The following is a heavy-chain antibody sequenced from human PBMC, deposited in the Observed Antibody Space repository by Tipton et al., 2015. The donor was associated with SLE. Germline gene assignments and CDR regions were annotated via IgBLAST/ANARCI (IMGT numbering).Heavy chain of an antibody. CDR3: ARGEITMVQGVIWDDAFDI. CDR2: IYYSGST. D-gene: IGHD3-10*01. V-gene: IGHV4-61*01. Sequence: TLSLTCTVSGGSISSGSYYWSWIRQPPGKGLEWIGYIYYSGSTNYYPSLKSRVTISVDTSKNQFSLKLSSVTAADTAVYYCARGEITMVQGVIWDDAFDIWGQGTMVTVSS. J-gene: IGHJ3*02. CDR1: GGSISSGSYY.